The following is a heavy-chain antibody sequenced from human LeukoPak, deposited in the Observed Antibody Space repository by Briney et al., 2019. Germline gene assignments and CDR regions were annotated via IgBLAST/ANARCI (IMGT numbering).Heavy chain of an antibody. CDR1: GGSISGSY. CDR3: ARNLDAN. V-gene: IGHV4-59*01. J-gene: IGHJ4*02. Sequence: PSETLSLTCIISGGSISGSYWSWIRQPPGKGLEWIGYISQSGSTNYDPSLKSRVTISRDTSKNQIALTLSSVTAADTAIYYCARNLDANRGQGTLVTVSS. D-gene: IGHD1-1*01. CDR2: ISQSGST.